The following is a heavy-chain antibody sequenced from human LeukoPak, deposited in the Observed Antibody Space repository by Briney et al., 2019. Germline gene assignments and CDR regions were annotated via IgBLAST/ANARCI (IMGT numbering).Heavy chain of an antibody. J-gene: IGHJ4*01. CDR3: ASSNYYASSGYDY. D-gene: IGHD3-22*01. CDR1: GGSISSGDYY. Sequence: SQTLSLTCTVSGGSISSGDYYWSWIRQPPGKGLEWIGYIYYSGSTYYNPSLKSRVTISVDTSKNQFSLKLSSVTAADTAVYYCASSNYYASSGYDYWGQGTLVTVSS. CDR2: IYYSGST. V-gene: IGHV4-30-4*08.